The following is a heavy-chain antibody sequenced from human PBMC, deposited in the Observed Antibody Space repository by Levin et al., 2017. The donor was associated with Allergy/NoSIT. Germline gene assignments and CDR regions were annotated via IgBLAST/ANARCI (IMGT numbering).Heavy chain of an antibody. J-gene: IGHJ4*02. Sequence: TGESLKISCAASGFTFSSYAMSWVRQAPGKGLEWVSAISGSGGSTYYADSVKGRFTISRDNSKNTLYLQMNSLRAEDTAVYYCAKEAVTTRASDYWGQGTLVTVSS. CDR3: AKEAVTTRASDY. CDR2: ISGSGGST. CDR1: GFTFSSYA. V-gene: IGHV3-23*01. D-gene: IGHD4-17*01.